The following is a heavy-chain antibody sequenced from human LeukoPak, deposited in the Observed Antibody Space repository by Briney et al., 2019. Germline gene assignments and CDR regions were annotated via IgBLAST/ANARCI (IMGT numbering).Heavy chain of an antibody. D-gene: IGHD1-26*01. CDR3: AKDKGESGYFDY. CDR2: ISGGGGTT. J-gene: IGHJ4*02. V-gene: IGHV3-23*01. Sequence: GGSLRLSCAASGFTFSSYAMSWVRQAPGKRLEWVSAISGGGGTTYYADSVKGRFTISRDNSKNTLYLQMNSLRAEDTAVYYCAKDKGESGYFDYWGQGTLVTVSS. CDR1: GFTFSSYA.